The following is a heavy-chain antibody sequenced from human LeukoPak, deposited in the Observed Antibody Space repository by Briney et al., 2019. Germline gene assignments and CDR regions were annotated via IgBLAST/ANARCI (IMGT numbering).Heavy chain of an antibody. Sequence: GGSLRLYGVASGFTCDEYNMHWVGHVPGKGLEWVALITGDHISTYYADSVRGRFTVARDNSENSLYLQVNSLRIEDSALYYCAREPSDGQKSFDWIFAFDSWGQGTLITVSS. V-gene: IGHV3-43*02. CDR2: ITGDHIST. J-gene: IGHJ4*02. D-gene: IGHD3-9*01. CDR1: GFTCDEYN. CDR3: AREPSDGQKSFDWIFAFDS.